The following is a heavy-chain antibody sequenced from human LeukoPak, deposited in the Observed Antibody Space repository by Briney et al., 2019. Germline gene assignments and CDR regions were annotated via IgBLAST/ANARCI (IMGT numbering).Heavy chain of an antibody. D-gene: IGHD3-16*02. V-gene: IGHV4-34*01. Sequence: PSETLSLTCAVYGGSFSGYYWSWIRQPPGKGLEWIGEINHSGSTNYNPSLKSRVTISVDTSKNQFSLKLSSVIAADTAVYYCARGRLYDYVWGSYRYSPFDYWGQGTLVTVSS. CDR2: INHSGST. J-gene: IGHJ4*02. CDR3: ARGRLYDYVWGSYRYSPFDY. CDR1: GGSFSGYY.